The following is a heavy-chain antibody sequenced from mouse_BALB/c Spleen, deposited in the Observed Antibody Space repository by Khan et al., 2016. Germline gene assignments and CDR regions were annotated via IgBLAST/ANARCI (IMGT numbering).Heavy chain of an antibody. J-gene: IGHJ4*01. CDR1: GFSLTSYG. D-gene: IGHD2-4*01. CDR3: ARQNYEYDENYAMDY. Sequence: QVQLKQSGPGLVAPSQSLSITCTISGFSLTSYGVHWVRQPPGKGLEWLVMIWSDGSTTYNSALKSRLSISKDNSKSQVFLKMNSLQTDDTAMYYCARQNYEYDENYAMDYWGQGTSVTVSS. CDR2: IWSDGST. V-gene: IGHV2-6-1*01.